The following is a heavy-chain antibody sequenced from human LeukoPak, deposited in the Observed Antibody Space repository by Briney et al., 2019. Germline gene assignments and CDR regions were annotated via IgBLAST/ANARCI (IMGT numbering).Heavy chain of an antibody. Sequence: SETLSLTCAVYGGSFSGYYWSWIRQPPGKGLEWIGEINHSGSTNYNPSLKSRVTISVDTSKNQFSLKLSSVAAADTAVYYCASNYYDSSGYYINGYWGQGTLVTVSS. CDR2: INHSGST. CDR1: GGSFSGYY. J-gene: IGHJ4*02. CDR3: ASNYYDSSGYYINGY. D-gene: IGHD3-22*01. V-gene: IGHV4-34*01.